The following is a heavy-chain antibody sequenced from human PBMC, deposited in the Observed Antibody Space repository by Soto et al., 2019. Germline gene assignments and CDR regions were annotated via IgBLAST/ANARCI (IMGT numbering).Heavy chain of an antibody. V-gene: IGHV3-30*18. CDR1: GFTFSDYG. D-gene: IGHD3-10*01. CDR2: ISDDGSNK. J-gene: IGHJ4*02. Sequence: GGSLRLSCAASGFTFSDYGMHWVRQAPGKGLEWVALISDDGSNKSYADSVKGRFTISRDKSKDTLCLQMNSLRAEDTAVYYCAKAGGSGSYYNGLLDYWGQGXLVTVSS. CDR3: AKAGGSGSYYNGLLDY.